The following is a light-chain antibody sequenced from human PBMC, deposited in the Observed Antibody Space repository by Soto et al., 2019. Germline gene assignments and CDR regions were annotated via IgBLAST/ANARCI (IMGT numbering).Light chain of an antibody. Sequence: TQSPGTLSSSVGDRVTITCRASHSISVWLAWYQQKPGKAPKLLIYQASTLESGVPSRFSGRGSGTDFTLTISSLQPDDFATYYCQQYYTYPYTFGQGTKLEIK. CDR3: QQYYTYPYT. V-gene: IGKV1-5*03. CDR1: HSISVW. CDR2: QAS. J-gene: IGKJ2*01.